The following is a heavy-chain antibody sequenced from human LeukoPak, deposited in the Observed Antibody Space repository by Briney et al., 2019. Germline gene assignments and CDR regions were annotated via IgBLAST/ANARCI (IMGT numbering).Heavy chain of an antibody. CDR2: IYYSGST. J-gene: IGHJ4*02. CDR3: ARVERNYDILPGYFLFDY. Sequence: PSETLSLTCTVSGGSISSYYWSWIRQPPGKGLEWIGYIYYSGSTSHNPSLKSRVTISVDTSKNQFSLKLSSVTAADTAVYYCARVERNYDILPGYFLFDYWGQGTLVTVAS. D-gene: IGHD3-9*01. CDR1: GGSISSYY. V-gene: IGHV4-59*01.